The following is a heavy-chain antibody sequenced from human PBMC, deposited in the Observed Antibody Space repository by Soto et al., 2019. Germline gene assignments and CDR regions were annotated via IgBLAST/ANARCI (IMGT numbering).Heavy chain of an antibody. CDR3: ARGGSLYWYFDL. CDR2: INAGNGNT. J-gene: IGHJ2*01. D-gene: IGHD1-26*01. CDR1: GYTFTSYA. V-gene: IGHV1-3*01. Sequence: GASLKVSCKSSGYTFTSYAIHWVRQAPGQRLEWMGWINAGNGNTKYSQKFQGRVTITRDTSASTAYMELSSLRSEDTAVYYCARGGSLYWYFDLWGRGTLVTVSS.